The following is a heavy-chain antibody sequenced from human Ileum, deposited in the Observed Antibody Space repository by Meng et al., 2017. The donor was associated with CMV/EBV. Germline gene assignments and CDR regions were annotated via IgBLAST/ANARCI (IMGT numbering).Heavy chain of an antibody. CDR2: INSGGT. V-gene: IGHV1-2*02. CDR3: ARGYYYFDY. CDR1: GLTFTAYY. J-gene: IGHJ4*02. D-gene: IGHD3-22*01. Sequence: QVQLVQAWAEVKKPCASFKVAGQASGLTFTAYYLHWVRQAPGQGLEWMGWINSGGTNYAQKFQGRVTMTRDTSITTAYIELSSLRSDDTAVYFCARGYYYFDYWGQGTLVTVSS.